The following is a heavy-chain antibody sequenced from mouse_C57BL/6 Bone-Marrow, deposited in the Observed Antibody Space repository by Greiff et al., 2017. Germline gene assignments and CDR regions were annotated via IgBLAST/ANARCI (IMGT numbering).Heavy chain of an antibody. V-gene: IGHV1-64*01. CDR3: ASYDGYYGY. J-gene: IGHJ2*01. CDR2: IHPNSGST. Sequence: QVQLQQPGAELVKPGASVKLSCKASGYTFTSYWMHWVKQRPGQGLEWIGMIHPNSGSTNYKEKFKSKATLTVDKSSSTAYMQLSSLTSEDSAVYYCASYDGYYGYWGQGTTLTVSS. CDR1: GYTFTSYW. D-gene: IGHD2-3*01.